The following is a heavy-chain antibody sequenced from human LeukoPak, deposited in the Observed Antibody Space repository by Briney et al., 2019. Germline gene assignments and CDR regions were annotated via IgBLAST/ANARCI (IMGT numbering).Heavy chain of an antibody. Sequence: GGSLRLSCAASGFTFSTYWMSWVRQAPGRGLEWVANINQDGSAKFYGDSVKGRFTISRDNAKKSLYLQMNSLSAEDTATYFCARRGTDASFSFFDVWGQGTMVTVSS. J-gene: IGHJ3*01. CDR2: INQDGSAK. CDR3: ARRGTDASFSFFDV. CDR1: GFTFSTYW. V-gene: IGHV3-7*01. D-gene: IGHD1-1*01.